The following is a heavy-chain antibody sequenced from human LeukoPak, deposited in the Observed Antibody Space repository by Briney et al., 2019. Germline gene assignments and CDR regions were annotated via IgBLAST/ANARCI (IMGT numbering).Heavy chain of an antibody. CDR2: IKQDGTEK. D-gene: IGHD3-16*01. Sequence: GESVRLSCAVSGFTFTTYWLGWVRQPPGKGLEWVANIKQDGTEKYYVDSVKGRFTISRDNAKNSLYLQMNSLRAEDTAVYYCVGHSDYWGQGTLVTVSS. J-gene: IGHJ4*02. CDR3: VGHSDY. CDR1: GFTFTTYW. V-gene: IGHV3-7*01.